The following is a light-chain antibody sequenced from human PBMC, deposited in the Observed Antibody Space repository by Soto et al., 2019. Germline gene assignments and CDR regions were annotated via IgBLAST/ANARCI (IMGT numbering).Light chain of an antibody. CDR2: DVT. V-gene: IGLV2-14*03. CDR3: TSRTTSSAVVV. CDR1: SNDVGAYDY. Sequence: QSALTQPASVSGSPGQSITISCTGTSNDVGAYDYVSWYHQPPGKAPRLMIFDVTYRPSGVSNRFTGSKSGNTASLTISGLQVEDEGDYFCTSRTTSSAVVVFGGGTKLTVL. J-gene: IGLJ2*01.